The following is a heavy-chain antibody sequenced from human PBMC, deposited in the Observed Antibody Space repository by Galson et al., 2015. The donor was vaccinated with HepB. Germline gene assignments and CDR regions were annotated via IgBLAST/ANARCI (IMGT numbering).Heavy chain of an antibody. CDR1: GFTFSSYA. CDR2: IKQDGSEK. J-gene: IGHJ4*02. CDR3: ARDVL. V-gene: IGHV3-7*03. Sequence: SLRLSCAASGFTFSSYAMSWVRQAPGKGLEWVANIKQDGSEKYYVASVKGRFTISRDNAKNSLYLQMNSLRAEDTAVYYCARDVLWGQGTLVTVSS. D-gene: IGHD2/OR15-2a*01.